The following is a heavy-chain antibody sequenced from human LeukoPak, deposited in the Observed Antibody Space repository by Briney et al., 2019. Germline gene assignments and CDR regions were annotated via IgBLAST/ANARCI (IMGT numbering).Heavy chain of an antibody. CDR1: GFTFNNYW. Sequence: GGSLRLSCAASGFTFNNYWMTWVRQAPGKGLEWLANIKRDGTDKYYVGSVEGRFTISRDNAKNSLFLQMSSLRAEDTAIYYCTRALYNTGWYPDYFDSWGQGTLVTVSS. V-gene: IGHV3-7*01. D-gene: IGHD6-19*01. CDR2: IKRDGTDK. CDR3: TRALYNTGWYPDYFDS. J-gene: IGHJ4*02.